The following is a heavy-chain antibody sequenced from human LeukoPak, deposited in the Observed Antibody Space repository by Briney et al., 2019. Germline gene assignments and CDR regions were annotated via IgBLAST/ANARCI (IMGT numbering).Heavy chain of an antibody. J-gene: IGHJ4*02. D-gene: IGHD3-9*01. CDR1: GFTFRNAW. V-gene: IGHV3-15*01. CDR2: IKSKTDGGTT. CDR3: TTDQYYDTLTGYLIDY. Sequence: PGGSLRLSCAASGFTFRNAWMSWVRQAPGKGLEWVGRIKSKTDGGTTDYAAPVKGRFTISRDDSKNTLYLQMNSLKTEDTAVYYCTTDQYYDTLTGYLIDYWGQGTLVTVSS.